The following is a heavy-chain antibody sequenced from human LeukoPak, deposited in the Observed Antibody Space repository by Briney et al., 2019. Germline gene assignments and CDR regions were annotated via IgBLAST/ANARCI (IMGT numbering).Heavy chain of an antibody. CDR3: TKDREVCCGHDSFFDS. CDR2: IEYDGGNE. Sequence: PGRSLRLSCATSGFTFSNYAMQWVRQAPGKGLESVAFIEYDGGNEDYADSVKGRFTISRDNSRNTLFLQMNSLRTEDTAVYYCTKDREVCCGHDSFFDSWGQGTLVTVSS. J-gene: IGHJ4*02. CDR1: GFTFSNYA. D-gene: IGHD5-12*01. V-gene: IGHV3-30*04.